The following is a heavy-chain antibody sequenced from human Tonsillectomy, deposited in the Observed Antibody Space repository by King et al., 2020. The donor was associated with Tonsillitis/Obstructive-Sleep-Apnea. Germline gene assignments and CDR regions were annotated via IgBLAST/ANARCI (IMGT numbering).Heavy chain of an antibody. CDR3: ARDRVHCSSTSCYGNAFDI. V-gene: IGHV4-59*01. Sequence: QLQESGPGLVKPSETLSLTCTVSGGSISSYYWSWIRQPPGKGLEWIGSISYSWSTNYHPSLKSRVTISVEKSKNQFSLKLSAVTAADTAVYYCARDRVHCSSTSCYGNAFDIWGQGTMVTVSS. D-gene: IGHD2-2*01. CDR1: GGSISSYY. CDR2: ISYSWST. J-gene: IGHJ3*02.